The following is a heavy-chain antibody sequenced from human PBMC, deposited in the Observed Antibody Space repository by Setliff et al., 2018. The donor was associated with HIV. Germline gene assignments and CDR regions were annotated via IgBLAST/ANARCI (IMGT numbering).Heavy chain of an antibody. CDR1: GYTFTSYG. CDR3: ARGADIAAAGQAKGGAFXI. CDR2: ISAYNGNT. J-gene: IGHJ3*02. V-gene: IGHV1-18*01. Sequence: ASVKVSCKASGYTFTSYGISWVRQAPGQGLEWMGWISAYNGNTNYAQKLQGRXXMTTDTSTSTAYXXLRSLRSDDTAVYYCARGADIAAAGQAKGGAFXIWGQGT. D-gene: IGHD6-13*01.